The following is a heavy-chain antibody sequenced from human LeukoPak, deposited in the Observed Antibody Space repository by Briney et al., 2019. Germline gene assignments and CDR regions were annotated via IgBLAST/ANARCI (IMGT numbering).Heavy chain of an antibody. V-gene: IGHV1-3*01. J-gene: IGHJ3*02. D-gene: IGHD3-9*01. CDR2: INAGNGNT. CDR1: GYTFTSYA. CDR3: AIAHYDILTGHGDAFDI. Sequence: GASVKVSCKASGYTFTSYAMHWVRQAPGQRLEWMGWINAGNGNTKYSQKFQGRVTITRDTSASTAYMELSSLRSEDTAVYYCAIAHYDILTGHGDAFDIWGQGTMVTVSS.